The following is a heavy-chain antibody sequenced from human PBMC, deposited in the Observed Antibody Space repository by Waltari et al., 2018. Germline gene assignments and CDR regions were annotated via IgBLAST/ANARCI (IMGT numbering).Heavy chain of an antibody. J-gene: IGHJ4*02. CDR2: IIPIFGTA. D-gene: IGHD3-3*01. Sequence: QVQLVQSGAEVKKHGSSVKVSCKASGGTFSSYAIRWVRPAPGQGLEWMGGIIPIFGTANYAQKFQGRVTITADESTSTAYMELSSLRSEDTAVYYCASGGIRFLEWYPLDYWGQGTLVTVSS. V-gene: IGHV1-69*01. CDR1: GGTFSSYA. CDR3: ASGGIRFLEWYPLDY.